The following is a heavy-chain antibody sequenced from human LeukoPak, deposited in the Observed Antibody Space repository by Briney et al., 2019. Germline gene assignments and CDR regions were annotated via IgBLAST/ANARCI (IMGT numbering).Heavy chain of an antibody. J-gene: IGHJ3*02. D-gene: IGHD2-2*01. V-gene: IGHV3-21*01. CDR2: ISSSSSYI. CDR1: GFTFSSYS. CDR3: ARSRPYCSSTSCYFGAFDI. Sequence: PGGSLRLSCAASGFTFSSYSMNWVRQAPGKGLEWVSSISSSSSYIYYADSVKGRFTISRDNAKNSRYLQMNSLRAEDTAVYYCARSRPYCSSTSCYFGAFDIWGQGTMVTVSS.